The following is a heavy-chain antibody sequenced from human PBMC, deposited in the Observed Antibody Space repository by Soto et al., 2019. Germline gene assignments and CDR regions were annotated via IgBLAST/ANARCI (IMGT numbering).Heavy chain of an antibody. J-gene: IGHJ3*02. V-gene: IGHV3-21*01. D-gene: IGHD6-19*01. CDR2: ISSSSSYI. Sequence: LRLSCAASGFTFSSYSMKWVRQAPGKGLEWVSSISSSSSYIYYADSVKGRFTISRDNAKNSLYLQMNSLRAEDTAVYYCARDGGIAVAGTDYAFDIWGQGTMVTVSS. CDR3: ARDGGIAVAGTDYAFDI. CDR1: GFTFSSYS.